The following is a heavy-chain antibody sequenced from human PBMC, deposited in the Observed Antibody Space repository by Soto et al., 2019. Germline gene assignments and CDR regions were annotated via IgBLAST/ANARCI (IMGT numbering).Heavy chain of an antibody. V-gene: IGHV4-59*01. CDR2: IYYNGNT. CDR1: GGSIRSYY. D-gene: IGHD2-21*01. Sequence: SETLSLTCDGSGGSIRSYYWTWIRQPPGKGLEWIGYIYYNGNTKYNPSLNSRVTMSADTSKNQVSLKVRSVSAADTALYYCARLYYIVGRPLMDRWGQGSKVTVS. J-gene: IGHJ6*02. CDR3: ARLYYIVGRPLMDR.